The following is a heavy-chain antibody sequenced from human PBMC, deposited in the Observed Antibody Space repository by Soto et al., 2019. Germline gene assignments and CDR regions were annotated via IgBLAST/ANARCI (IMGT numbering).Heavy chain of an antibody. Sequence: KESGPTLVKPTQTITLTCTFSGFSLSTSGVAVAWIRQPPGKALEWLARIYWDDDKRYRPSLETRLTITKDTSKNQVVLTMTNMDSVDTDTYYCAYLPCSGGSCYWFSYSGMDVWGQGTTVTVSS. V-gene: IGHV2-5*02. J-gene: IGHJ6*02. CDR1: GFSLSTSGVA. CDR3: AYLPCSGGSCYWFSYSGMDV. CDR2: IYWDDDK. D-gene: IGHD2-15*01.